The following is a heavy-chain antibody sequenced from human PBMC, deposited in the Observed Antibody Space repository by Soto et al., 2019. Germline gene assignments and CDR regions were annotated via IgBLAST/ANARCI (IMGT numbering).Heavy chain of an antibody. D-gene: IGHD3-22*01. J-gene: IGHJ4*02. CDR2: IYYSGST. Sequence: QLQLQESGPGLVKPSETLSLTCTVSGGSISSSSYYWGWIRQPPGKGLEWIGSIYYSGSTYYNPSLKSRVTISVDTSKNQFSLKLSSVTAADTAVYYCAKILLKFMIVDYWGQGTLVTVSS. CDR1: GGSISSSSYY. CDR3: AKILLKFMIVDY. V-gene: IGHV4-39*01.